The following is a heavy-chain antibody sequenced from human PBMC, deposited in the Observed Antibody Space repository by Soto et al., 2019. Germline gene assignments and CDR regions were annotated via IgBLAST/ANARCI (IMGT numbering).Heavy chain of an antibody. Sequence: SETLSLTCSVSGDSISNLDYFWAWIRQPPGQALEYIGYIYKSATTYYNPSFESRVAISVDTSKSQFSLNVASVTAADTAVYFCARGRYCLTGRCFPNWFDSWGQGALVTVSS. CDR2: IYKSATT. CDR3: ARGRYCLTGRCFPNWFDS. CDR1: GDSISNLDYF. V-gene: IGHV4-30-4*01. D-gene: IGHD7-27*01. J-gene: IGHJ5*01.